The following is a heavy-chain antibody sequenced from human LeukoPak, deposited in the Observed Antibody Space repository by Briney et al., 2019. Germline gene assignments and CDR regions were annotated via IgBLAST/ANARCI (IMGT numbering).Heavy chain of an antibody. V-gene: IGHV4-39*01. CDR2: IYYSGST. Sequence: SETLSLTCTVSGGSISSSSNYWGWIRQPPGKGLEWIGSIYYSGSTYYNPSLKSRVTISVDTSKNQFSLKLSSVTAADTAVYYCALVMAPTAYGMDVWGQGTTVTVSS. D-gene: IGHD3-16*01. CDR3: ALVMAPTAYGMDV. CDR1: GGSISSSSNY. J-gene: IGHJ6*02.